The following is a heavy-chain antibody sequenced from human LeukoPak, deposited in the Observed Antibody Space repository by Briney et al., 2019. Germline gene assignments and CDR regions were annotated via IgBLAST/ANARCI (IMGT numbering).Heavy chain of an antibody. Sequence: SVKVSCKASGYTFTSYAMNWVRQAPGQGLEWMGGIIPIFGTANYAQRFQGRVTITADKSTSTAYMELSSLRSEDTAVYYCARGSSIAAELGDYYYYCYMDVWGKGTTVTVSS. CDR2: IIPIFGTA. V-gene: IGHV1-69*06. CDR1: GYTFTSYA. J-gene: IGHJ6*03. CDR3: ARGSSIAAELGDYYYYCYMDV. D-gene: IGHD6-6*01.